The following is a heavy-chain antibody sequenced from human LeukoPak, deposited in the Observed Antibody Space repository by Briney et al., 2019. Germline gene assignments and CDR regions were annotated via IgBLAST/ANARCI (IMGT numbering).Heavy chain of an antibody. D-gene: IGHD3-10*01. V-gene: IGHV3-48*03. CDR3: ARIARSYYYGSGSFYNWFDP. CDR2: ISSSGNTI. CDR1: GFTFSSYE. J-gene: IGHJ5*02. Sequence: PGGSLRLSCAASGFTFSSYEMNWVRQAPGKGLEWVSYISSSGNTIYYADSVKGRFTISRDNAKNSLYLQMNSLRAEDTAVYYCARIARSYYYGSGSFYNWFDPWGQGTLVTVSS.